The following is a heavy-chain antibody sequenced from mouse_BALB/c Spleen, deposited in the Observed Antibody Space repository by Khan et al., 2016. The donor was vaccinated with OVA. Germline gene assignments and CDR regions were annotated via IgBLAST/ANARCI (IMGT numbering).Heavy chain of an antibody. J-gene: IGHJ3*01. V-gene: IGHV5-9*03. CDR3: ARSSYGPFAY. Sequence: EVELVESGGGLVKPGGSLKLSCAASGFTFGSFTMSWVRQTPEKRLEWVASISSGGDNTYYPDSVKGRFTISRDNAKNNMYLLMRSLRSEDTSLYYCARSSYGPFAYWGQGTLGTVSA. CDR1: GFTFGSFT. D-gene: IGHD1-1*02. CDR2: ISSGGDNT.